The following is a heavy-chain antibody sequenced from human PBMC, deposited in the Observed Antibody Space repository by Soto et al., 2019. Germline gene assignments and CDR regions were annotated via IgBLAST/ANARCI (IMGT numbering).Heavy chain of an antibody. V-gene: IGHV3-7*05. Sequence: PGGSLRLSCAASGLTFNNCWMSWLRQAPGEGLEWVATINPDGSRKYYVDSVEGRFTISRDNAKSSLYLQLNTVRADDAAVYYCARIFSNYFDYWGQGTMVTSPQ. J-gene: IGHJ4*02. CDR2: INPDGSRK. CDR1: GLTFNNCW. CDR3: ARIFSNYFDY.